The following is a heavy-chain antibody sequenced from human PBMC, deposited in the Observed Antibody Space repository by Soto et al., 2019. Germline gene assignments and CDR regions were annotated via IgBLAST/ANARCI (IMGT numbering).Heavy chain of an antibody. V-gene: IGHV2-5*02. CDR3: SHFTTLYGLDV. J-gene: IGHJ6*02. CDR1: GFPLSTSGVG. D-gene: IGHD3-3*01. Sequence: QITLKESGPTLVKPTQSLTLTCTFSGFPLSTSGVGVGWIRQPPGKALEWLALIYWDNDKRHSPSLKSRLTITKDTSKNQVVLTVTNMDPVDTATYYCSHFTTLYGLDVWGQGTTVTVSS. CDR2: IYWDNDK.